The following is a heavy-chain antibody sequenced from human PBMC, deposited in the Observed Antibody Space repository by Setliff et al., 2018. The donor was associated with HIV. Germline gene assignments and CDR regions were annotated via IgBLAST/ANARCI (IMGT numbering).Heavy chain of an antibody. Sequence: PSETLSLTCTVSGDSVSSGGYHWGWIRQPPGKGLEWIATISDSGTAYYNPSLKSRVTISLDTSKNQFSLKLTSVTAADTAVYYCTRNRVPSSLWGQGTLVTVSS. CDR3: TRNRVPSSL. D-gene: IGHD3-10*01. CDR1: GDSVSSGGYH. V-gene: IGHV4-39*01. J-gene: IGHJ4*02. CDR2: ISDSGTA.